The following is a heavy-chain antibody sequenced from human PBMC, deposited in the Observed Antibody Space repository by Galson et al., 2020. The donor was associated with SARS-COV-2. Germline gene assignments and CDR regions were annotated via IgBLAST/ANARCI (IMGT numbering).Heavy chain of an antibody. J-gene: IGHJ3*02. CDR1: GFTFDDYA. Sequence: GGSLRLSCAASGFTFDDYAMHWVRQAPGQGLEWVSGISWNSGSIGYADSVKGRFTISRDNAKNSLYLQMNSLRAEDTALYYCAKIDYYDSSGYPRGAFDIWGQGTMVTVSS. CDR3: AKIDYYDSSGYPRGAFDI. V-gene: IGHV3-9*01. D-gene: IGHD3-22*01. CDR2: ISWNSGSI.